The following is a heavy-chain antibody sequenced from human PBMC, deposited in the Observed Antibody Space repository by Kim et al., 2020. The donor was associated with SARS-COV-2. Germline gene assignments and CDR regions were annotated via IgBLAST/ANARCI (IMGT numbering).Heavy chain of an antibody. Sequence: YADSVKGRFTISRDNAKNSLYLQMNSLRAEDTAVYYCARDRYGYLDAFDIWGQGTMVTVSS. D-gene: IGHD5-18*01. CDR3: ARDRYGYLDAFDI. J-gene: IGHJ3*02. V-gene: IGHV3-11*05.